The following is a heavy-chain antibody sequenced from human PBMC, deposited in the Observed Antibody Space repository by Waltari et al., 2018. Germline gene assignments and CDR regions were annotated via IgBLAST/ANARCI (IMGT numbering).Heavy chain of an antibody. CDR2: ITNDGNK. V-gene: IGHV3-30*18. CDR1: GLRFSEYG. Sequence: QVQLVESVGGVVQPGRSLTLSCVVPGLRFSEYGFHWVRQAPGKGLEWVALITNDGNKYSAESVKGRFSVSRDNSRNTIYLQMNSLKPEDTAIYYCAKDRALGFDSWGQGTLVTVSS. J-gene: IGHJ4*02. D-gene: IGHD3-10*01. CDR3: AKDRALGFDS.